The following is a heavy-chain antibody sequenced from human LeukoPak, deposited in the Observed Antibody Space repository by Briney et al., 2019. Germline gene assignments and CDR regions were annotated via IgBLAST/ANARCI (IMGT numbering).Heavy chain of an antibody. Sequence: PGGSLRLSCAASGFTFSTFGMNWVRQAPGKGLECVSSITSTSSYIYYADSVKGRFTISRDGAKNSLYLQMNSLRAEDTAVYYCARAVSTYGLDSWGQGTLVTVSS. CDR3: ARAVSTYGLDS. D-gene: IGHD3-10*01. CDR2: ITSTSSYI. V-gene: IGHV3-21*01. CDR1: GFTFSTFG. J-gene: IGHJ4*02.